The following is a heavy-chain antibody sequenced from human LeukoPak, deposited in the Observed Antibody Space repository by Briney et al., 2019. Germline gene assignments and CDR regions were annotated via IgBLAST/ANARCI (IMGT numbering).Heavy chain of an antibody. V-gene: IGHV1-24*01. CDR2: FDPEDGET. CDR3: ATGAIPAAITTDESLIHMDV. CDR1: GYTLTELS. Sequence: GASVKVSCKVSGYTLTELSMHWVRQAPGKGLEWMGGFDPEDGETIYAQKFQGRVTMTEDTSTDTAYMELSSLRSEDTAVYYCATGAIPAAITTDESLIHMDVWGQGTTVTVSS. J-gene: IGHJ6*02. D-gene: IGHD2-2*01.